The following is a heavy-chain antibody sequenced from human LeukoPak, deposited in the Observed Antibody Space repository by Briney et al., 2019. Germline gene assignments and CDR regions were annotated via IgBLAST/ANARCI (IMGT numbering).Heavy chain of an antibody. CDR2: ISGSGGST. J-gene: IGHJ5*02. D-gene: IGHD3-16*01. CDR1: GFTFISYA. CDR3: AKETRGGDTPPS. V-gene: IGHV3-23*01. Sequence: GGSLRLSCAASGFTFISYAMTWVRQAPGKGLEWVSAISGSGGSTYYADSVKGRFTISRDNSKNTLYLQMNSLRAEDTAIYYCAKETRGGDTPPSWGQGTLVTVSS.